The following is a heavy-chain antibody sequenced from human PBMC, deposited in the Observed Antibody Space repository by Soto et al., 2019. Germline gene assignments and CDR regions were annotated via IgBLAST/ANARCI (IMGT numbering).Heavy chain of an antibody. V-gene: IGHV4-34*01. CDR3: ARAILNYDFWSGYPPRSDAFDI. CDR2: INHSGST. Sequence: SDTLSLTCAVYGGSFSGYYWSWIRQPPGKGLEWIGEINHSGSTNYNPSLKSRVTISVDTSKNQFSLNLSSVTAADTAVYYCARAILNYDFWSGYPPRSDAFDIWGQGTMVTVSS. D-gene: IGHD3-3*01. CDR1: GGSFSGYY. J-gene: IGHJ3*02.